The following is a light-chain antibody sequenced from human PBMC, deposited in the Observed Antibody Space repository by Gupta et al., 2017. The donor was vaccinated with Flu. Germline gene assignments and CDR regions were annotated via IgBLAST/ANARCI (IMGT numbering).Light chain of an antibody. CDR1: QSLVYTDGSTV. CDR3: RQGAHWPWA. Sequence: VALGQPASISCRASQSLVYTDGSTVLHWFQQRPGQSPRRLIYLGSHRDSGVPDRFSGSGSGTDFTLKISRVEAEDVGIYFCRQGAHWPWAFGQGTKVEIK. J-gene: IGKJ1*01. CDR2: LGS. V-gene: IGKV2-30*01.